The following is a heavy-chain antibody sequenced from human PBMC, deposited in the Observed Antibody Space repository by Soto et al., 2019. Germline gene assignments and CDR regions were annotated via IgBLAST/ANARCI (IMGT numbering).Heavy chain of an antibody. CDR3: ARKSRLYSSXSCWFDP. J-gene: IGHJ5*02. CDR2: ISSSSSTI. CDR1: GFTFSSYS. D-gene: IGHD6-19*01. V-gene: IGHV3-48*01. Sequence: GGSLRLSCAASGFTFSSYSMNWVRQAPGKGLEWVSYISSSSSTIYYADSVKGRFTISRDNAKNSLYLQMNSLRAEDTAVYYCARKSRLYSSXSCWFDPWGQGTLVTVSS.